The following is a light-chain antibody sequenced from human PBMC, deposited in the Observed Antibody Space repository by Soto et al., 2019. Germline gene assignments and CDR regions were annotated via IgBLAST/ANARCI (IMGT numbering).Light chain of an antibody. CDR1: QTISSTY. CDR3: HQYRSITSST. Sequence: EIVLTQSPGTLSLFPGERATLSCRASQTISSTYLAWYQQKPGLAPSLIIYSASSRDTGIPDRFSGSGCGTDFTLTINSLEREDFSVYYCHQYRSITSSTFGQGTKVEIK. V-gene: IGKV3-20*01. CDR2: SAS. J-gene: IGKJ1*01.